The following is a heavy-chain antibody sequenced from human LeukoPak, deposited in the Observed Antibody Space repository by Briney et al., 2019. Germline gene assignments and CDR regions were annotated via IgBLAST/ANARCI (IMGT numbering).Heavy chain of an antibody. D-gene: IGHD6-6*01. CDR3: VRDRPHNCFDP. J-gene: IGHJ5*02. CDR2: IENDGTNT. CDR1: GFTFTTYW. Sequence: GGSLRLSCAASGFTFTTYWMTWVSQDPGKGLTWIAYIENDGTNTNYAESVKGRFTISRDNAKNTLYLQMNSLRVEDTAVYYCVRDRPHNCFDPWGQGTLVTVSS. V-gene: IGHV3-74*01.